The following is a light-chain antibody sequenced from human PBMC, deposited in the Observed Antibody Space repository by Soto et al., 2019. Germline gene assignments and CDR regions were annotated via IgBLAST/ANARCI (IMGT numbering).Light chain of an antibody. CDR1: QSISRY. CDR3: HQYGTSPRP. V-gene: IGKV3-20*01. Sequence: EIVLTQSPATLSLSPGETATLSCRASQSISRYLAWYQQKPGQATRLLIYVTPSRAIGITDRFSGSGSGTDFTLTISRLELEDFAVYYCHQYGTSPRPFGQGPRWIS. J-gene: IGKJ1*01. CDR2: VTP.